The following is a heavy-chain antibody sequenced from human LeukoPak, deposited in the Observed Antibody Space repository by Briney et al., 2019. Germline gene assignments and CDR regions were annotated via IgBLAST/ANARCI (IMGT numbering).Heavy chain of an antibody. CDR3: AKPLKYYYDSSGYPERHGMDV. J-gene: IGHJ6*02. CDR2: ISGSGSIT. Sequence: GGSLRLSCAASGFTFSSYAMNWVRQAPGKGLEWVSAISGSGSITYYADSVKGRFTISRDNSKNTLYLQMNSLRAEDTAVYYCAKPLKYYYDSSGYPERHGMDVWGQGTTVTVSS. D-gene: IGHD3-22*01. CDR1: GFTFSSYA. V-gene: IGHV3-23*01.